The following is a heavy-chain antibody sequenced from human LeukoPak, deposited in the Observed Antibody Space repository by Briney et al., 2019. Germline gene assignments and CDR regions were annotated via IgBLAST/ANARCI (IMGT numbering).Heavy chain of an antibody. J-gene: IGHJ6*02. D-gene: IGHD3-9*01. CDR1: GGSISSYY. Sequence: SETLSLTCTVSGGSISSYYWSWIRQPPGKGLEWIGYIYYSGSTNYNPSLKSRVTISVDTSKNQFSLKLSSVTAADTAVYYCARDPPHYDILTGSRYGMDVWGQGTTVTVSS. CDR3: ARDPPHYDILTGSRYGMDV. CDR2: IYYSGST. V-gene: IGHV4-59*01.